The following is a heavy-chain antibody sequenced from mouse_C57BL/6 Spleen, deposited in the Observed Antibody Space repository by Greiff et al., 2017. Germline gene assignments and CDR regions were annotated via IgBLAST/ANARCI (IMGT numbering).Heavy chain of an antibody. D-gene: IGHD6-1*01. CDR1: GYTFTSYW. CDR3: ARMGGRGYFDY. V-gene: IGHV1-69*01. CDR2: IDPSDSYT. J-gene: IGHJ2*01. Sequence: VQLQQSGAELVMPGASVKLSCKASGYTFTSYWMHWVKQRPGQGLEWIGEIDPSDSYTNYNQKFKGKSTLTVDKSSSTAYMQLSSLTSEDSAVYYCARMGGRGYFDYWGQGTTLTVSS.